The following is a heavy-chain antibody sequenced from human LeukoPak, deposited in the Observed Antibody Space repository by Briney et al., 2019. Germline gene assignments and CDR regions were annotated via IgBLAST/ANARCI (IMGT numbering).Heavy chain of an antibody. CDR1: GFTVSGNY. Sequence: PGGSLRLSCAASGFTVSGNYMSWVRQTPGKGLEWVSAISASGDVTFHADSVRGRFTISRDNSKSTLFLQMNDLRVEDTAKFYCAKSLFTSATGTGRAFHIWGQGTMVSVSS. V-gene: IGHV3-23*01. J-gene: IGHJ3*02. D-gene: IGHD1-1*01. CDR2: ISASGDVT. CDR3: AKSLFTSATGTGRAFHI.